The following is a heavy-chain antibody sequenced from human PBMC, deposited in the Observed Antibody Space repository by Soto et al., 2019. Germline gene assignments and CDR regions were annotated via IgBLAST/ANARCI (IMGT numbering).Heavy chain of an antibody. CDR2: IYPGDSDT. V-gene: IGHV5-51*01. Sequence: GKSLKISCKGSGYSFTSYWIGWVRQMPGKGLEWMGIIYPGDSDTRYSPSFQGQVTISADKSISTAYLQWSSLKASDTAMYYCARSLRFLEWLSIAPFDYWGQGTLVPVSS. J-gene: IGHJ4*02. D-gene: IGHD3-3*01. CDR3: ARSLRFLEWLSIAPFDY. CDR1: GYSFTSYW.